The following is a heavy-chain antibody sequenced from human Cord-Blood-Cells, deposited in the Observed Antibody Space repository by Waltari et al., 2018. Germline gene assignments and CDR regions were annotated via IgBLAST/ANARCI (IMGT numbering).Heavy chain of an antibody. CDR2: INDSGST. V-gene: IGHV4-34*01. CDR3: ARKRYYDSSGYYYFKKNDAFDI. Sequence: QVQLQQGGAGLLTPSETLSLTCAVYGGCLGGSSWRWIRHPLGTGREWIGEINDSGSTNYHRSLKSRVSISVDTSKIQFSLTLSSVTAADTAVYYCARKRYYDSSGYYYFKKNDAFDIWGQGTMVTVSS. CDR1: GGCLGGSS. D-gene: IGHD3-22*01. J-gene: IGHJ3*02.